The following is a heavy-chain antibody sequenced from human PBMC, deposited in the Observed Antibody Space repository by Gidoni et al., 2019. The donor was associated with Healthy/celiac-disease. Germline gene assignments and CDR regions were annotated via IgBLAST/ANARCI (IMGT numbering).Heavy chain of an antibody. CDR1: GFTFISYA. CDR2: ISYDGSNK. CDR3: ARDLLYDFWSGDGYGMDV. D-gene: IGHD3-3*01. Sequence: QVQLVASGGGVVQPGRSLRLSCAASGFTFISYAMHWVRQAPGKGLEWVAVISYDGSNKYYADSVKGRFTISRDNSKNTLYLQMNSLRAEDTAVYYCARDLLYDFWSGDGYGMDVWGQGTTVTVSS. V-gene: IGHV3-30-3*01. J-gene: IGHJ6*02.